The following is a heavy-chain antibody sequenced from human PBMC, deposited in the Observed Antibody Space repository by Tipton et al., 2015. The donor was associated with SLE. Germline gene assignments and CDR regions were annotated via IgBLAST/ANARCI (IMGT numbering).Heavy chain of an antibody. Sequence: TLSLTCAVSGGSIGSGGYSWSWIRQPPGKGLEWIGYIYHSGSTYYNPSLKSRVTISVDRSKNQFSLKLSSVTAADTAVYYCASRYCSGGSCSDYWGQGTLVTVSS. D-gene: IGHD2-15*01. V-gene: IGHV4-30-2*01. J-gene: IGHJ4*02. CDR3: ASRYCSGGSCSDY. CDR2: IYHSGST. CDR1: GGSIGSGGYS.